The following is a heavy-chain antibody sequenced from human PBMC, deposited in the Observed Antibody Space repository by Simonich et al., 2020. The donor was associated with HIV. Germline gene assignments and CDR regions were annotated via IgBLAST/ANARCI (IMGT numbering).Heavy chain of an antibody. CDR2: INHSGST. J-gene: IGHJ4*02. D-gene: IGHD2-2*01. Sequence: QVQLQQWGAGLLKPSETLSLTCAVYGGSFSGYYWSWFRQPPGKGLEWIGEINHSGSTNYNPSLKGRVTISVDTSKNQFSLKLSSVTAADTAVYYCARGFYQRLYYFDYWGQGTLVTVSS. V-gene: IGHV4-34*01. CDR3: ARGFYQRLYYFDY. CDR1: GGSFSGYY.